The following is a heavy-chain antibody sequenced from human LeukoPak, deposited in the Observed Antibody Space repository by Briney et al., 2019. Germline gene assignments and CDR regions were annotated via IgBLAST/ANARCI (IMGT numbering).Heavy chain of an antibody. CDR1: GGSISSYY. D-gene: IGHD5-18*01. J-gene: IGHJ4*02. Sequence: PSETLSLTCTVSGGSISSYYWSWIRQPPGKGLEWIGYIYYSGSTNYNPSLKSRVTISVDTSKNQFSLKLRSVTAADTAIYYCARQQIYVGTGMVGYDYWGQGILVTVSS. CDR2: IYYSGST. V-gene: IGHV4-59*01. CDR3: ARQQIYVGTGMVGYDY.